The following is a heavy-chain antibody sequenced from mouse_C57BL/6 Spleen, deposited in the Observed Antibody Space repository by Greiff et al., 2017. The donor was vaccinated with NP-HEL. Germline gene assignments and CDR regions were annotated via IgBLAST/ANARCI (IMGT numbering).Heavy chain of an antibody. V-gene: IGHV5-6*01. Sequence: EVHLVESGGDLVKPGGSLKLSCAASGFTFSSYGMSWVRQTPDKRLEWVATISSGGSYTYYPDSVKGRFTISRDNAKNTLYLQMSSLKSEDTAMYYCARDYDEAWFAYWGQGTLVTVSA. CDR3: ARDYDEAWFAY. CDR1: GFTFSSYG. D-gene: IGHD2-4*01. J-gene: IGHJ3*01. CDR2: ISSGGSYT.